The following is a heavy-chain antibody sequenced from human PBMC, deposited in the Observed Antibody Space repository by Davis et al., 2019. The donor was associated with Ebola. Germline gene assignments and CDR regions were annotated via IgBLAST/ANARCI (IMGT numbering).Heavy chain of an antibody. Sequence: ASVKVSCKASGYTFTSYAMHWVRQAPGQRLEWMGWINAGNGNTKYSQKFQGRVTITRDTSASTAYMELSGLRSEDTAVYYCARIPIGYSKTTYYYYGMDVWGQGTTVTVSS. CDR3: ARIPIGYSKTTYYYYGMDV. V-gene: IGHV1-3*01. D-gene: IGHD4-11*01. J-gene: IGHJ6*02. CDR1: GYTFTSYA. CDR2: INAGNGNT.